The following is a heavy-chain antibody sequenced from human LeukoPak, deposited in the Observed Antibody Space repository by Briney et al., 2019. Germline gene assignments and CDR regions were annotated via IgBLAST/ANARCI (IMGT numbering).Heavy chain of an antibody. D-gene: IGHD3-3*01. V-gene: IGHV3-7*01. Sequence: GGSLRLSCAASGFIFTNYFMSWVRQAPGKGLEWVASIKHDGSEKYYVDSVRGRFTISRDNTMNSLYLQMSSPRAEDTAVYYCATDRGWRTSGYYLYYFEYWGQGTLVTFSS. CDR1: GFIFTNYF. CDR3: ATDRGWRTSGYYLYYFEY. J-gene: IGHJ4*02. CDR2: IKHDGSEK.